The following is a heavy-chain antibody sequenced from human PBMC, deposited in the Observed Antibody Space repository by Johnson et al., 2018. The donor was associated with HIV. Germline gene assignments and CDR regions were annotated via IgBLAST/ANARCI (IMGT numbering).Heavy chain of an antibody. CDR3: ASRPGGDFCSGGSCRPNPYDGFDI. CDR2: IRSKGNTYAT. D-gene: IGHD2-15*01. CDR1: GFTFSGSA. Sequence: VKLVESGGGLVQPGGSLKLACSASGFTFSGSALHWVRQASGKGLEWVGLIRSKGNTYATVYSASLKGRFTISRDDSKNTAYLQMNDLRPDDTAVYHCASRPGGDFCSGGSCRPNPYDGFDIWGQGTKVTVSS. V-gene: IGHV3-73*02. J-gene: IGHJ3*02.